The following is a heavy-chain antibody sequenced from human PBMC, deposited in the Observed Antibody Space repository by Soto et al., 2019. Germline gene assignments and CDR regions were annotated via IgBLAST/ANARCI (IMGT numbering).Heavy chain of an antibody. J-gene: IGHJ6*03. CDR2: IYYSGST. CDR3: ARLGPDTFFRRYYYYYYMDV. CDR1: GGSISSSSYY. Sequence: ASETLSLTCTVSGGSISSSSYYWGWIRQPPGKELEWIGSIYYSGSTYYNPSLKSRVTISVDTSKNQFSLKLSSVTAAETAVYYCARLGPDTFFRRYYYYYYMDVWGKGTTVTVSS. V-gene: IGHV4-39*01.